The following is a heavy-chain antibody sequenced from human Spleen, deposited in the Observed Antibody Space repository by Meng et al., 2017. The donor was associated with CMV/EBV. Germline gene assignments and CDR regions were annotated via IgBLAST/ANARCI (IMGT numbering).Heavy chain of an antibody. V-gene: IGHV4-34*01. Sequence: QVQLQQWGAGLLKPSETLSLPCAVYGGSFSGYYWSWIRQPPGKGLEWIGEINYSGSTNYNPSLKSRVTISVDTSKNQFSLKLSSVTAADTAVYYCARGQNAEGGSWINWFDPWGQGTLVTVSS. CDR1: GGSFSGYY. CDR3: ARGQNAEGGSWINWFDP. J-gene: IGHJ5*02. CDR2: INYSGST. D-gene: IGHD2-15*01.